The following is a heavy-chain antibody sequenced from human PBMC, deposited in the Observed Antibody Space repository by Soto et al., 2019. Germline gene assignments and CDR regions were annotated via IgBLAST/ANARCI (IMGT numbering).Heavy chain of an antibody. J-gene: IGHJ4*02. V-gene: IGHV4-4*07. CDR2: IYTSGST. Sequence: SETLSLTCTVSGGSISSYYWSWIRQPAGKGLEWIGRIYTSGSTNYNPSLKSRVTMSVDTSKNQFSLKLSSVTAADTAVYYCETISTHQYDNSGYYSPTYCFDSWSQGSLVTVSS. D-gene: IGHD3-22*01. CDR1: GGSISSYY. CDR3: ETISTHQYDNSGYYSPTYCFDS.